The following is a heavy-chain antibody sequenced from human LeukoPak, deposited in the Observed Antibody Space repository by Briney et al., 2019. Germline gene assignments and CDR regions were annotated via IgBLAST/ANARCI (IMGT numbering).Heavy chain of an antibody. V-gene: IGHV3-74*01. CDR1: GFTFSSYW. J-gene: IGHJ4*02. CDR2: INSDGSST. Sequence: GGSLRLSCAASGFTFSSYWMHWVRQAPGKGLVWVSRINSDGSSTSYADSVKGRFTISRDNAKNTLYLQMNSLRAEDTAVYYCAVERSGYDSYLDHWGQGTLVTVSS. D-gene: IGHD5-12*01. CDR3: AVERSGYDSYLDH.